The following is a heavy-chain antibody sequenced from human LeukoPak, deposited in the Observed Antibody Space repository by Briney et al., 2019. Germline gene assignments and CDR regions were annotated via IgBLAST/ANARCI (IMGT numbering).Heavy chain of an antibody. V-gene: IGHV1-2*02. D-gene: IGHD6-13*01. Sequence: ASVKVSCKASGYTFTGYYMHWVRQAPGQGLEWMGWINPKSGGTNYAQKFQGRVTMTRDTSISTAYMELDSLISDDTAVYYCAKARGSSSWFVDQNPRRNWFDPWGQGTLVTVSS. CDR1: GYTFTGYY. J-gene: IGHJ5*02. CDR2: INPKSGGT. CDR3: AKARGSSSWFVDQNPRRNWFDP.